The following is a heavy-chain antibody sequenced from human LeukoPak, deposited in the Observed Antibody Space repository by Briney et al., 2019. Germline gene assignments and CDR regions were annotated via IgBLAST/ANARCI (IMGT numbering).Heavy chain of an antibody. CDR3: ARGAAVDY. D-gene: IGHD6-13*01. Sequence: GGSLRLSCAASGFTFSSYAMSWVRQAPGKGLQWVANMKPDGSERYYVDSVKGRFTISRDNAKNTLYLQMNSLRAEDTAVYYCARGAAVDYWGQGALVTVSS. J-gene: IGHJ4*02. V-gene: IGHV3-7*01. CDR2: MKPDGSER. CDR1: GFTFSSYA.